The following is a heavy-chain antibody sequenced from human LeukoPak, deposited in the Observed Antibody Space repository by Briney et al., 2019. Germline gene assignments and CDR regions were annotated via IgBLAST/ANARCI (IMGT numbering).Heavy chain of an antibody. CDR2: ISGSGGST. CDR1: GFTFSSYA. Sequence: PGGSLRLSCAASGFTFSSYAMSWVRQAPGKGLEWVSAISGSGGSTYYADSVKGRFTISRDNSKNTLCLQMNSLRAEDTAVYYCAKGSDIVVVPAAMVGNYYYYGMDVWGQGTTVTVSS. D-gene: IGHD2-2*01. V-gene: IGHV3-23*01. J-gene: IGHJ6*02. CDR3: AKGSDIVVVPAAMVGNYYYYGMDV.